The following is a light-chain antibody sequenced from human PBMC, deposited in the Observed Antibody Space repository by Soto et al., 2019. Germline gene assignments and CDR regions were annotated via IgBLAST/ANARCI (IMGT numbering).Light chain of an antibody. J-gene: IGLJ2*01. CDR2: EDT. CDR3: QAWDSSSVV. Sequence: SSELTQSPSVSVSPGQTATITCSGGKLGDKYAYWYQQKPGQSPVVVIYEDTKRPSGIPERFSGSNSGNTATLTISGTQAMDEADYYCQAWDSSSVVFGGGTQLTVL. V-gene: IGLV3-1*01. CDR1: KLGDKY.